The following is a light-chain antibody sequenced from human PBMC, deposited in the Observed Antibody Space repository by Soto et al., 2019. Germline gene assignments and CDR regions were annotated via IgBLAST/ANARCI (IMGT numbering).Light chain of an antibody. Sequence: EIVLTQSPGTMSLSPGERATLSCRASQSVSSSYLAWYQPKPGQGPRLLIYGASSRATGIPDRFSGSGSGTDFTLTISRLEPEDFAVYYCQQYGGSSLYTFGQGTKLEIK. J-gene: IGKJ2*01. V-gene: IGKV3-20*01. CDR1: QSVSSSY. CDR2: GAS. CDR3: QQYGGSSLYT.